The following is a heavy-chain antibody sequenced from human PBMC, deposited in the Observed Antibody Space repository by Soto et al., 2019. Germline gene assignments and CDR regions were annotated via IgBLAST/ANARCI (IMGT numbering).Heavy chain of an antibody. Sequence: VKVACRASGCPVRSYAISRVGQAPGQGLEWIGGIIPIFGTANYAQKFQGRFTITADESTSKAYMELSSLISEDTAVYYCARYRGLAGFDPWGQGTLVTVSS. CDR1: GCPVRSYA. CDR2: IIPIFGTA. J-gene: IGHJ5*02. D-gene: IGHD6-19*01. CDR3: ARYRGLAGFDP. V-gene: IGHV1-69*13.